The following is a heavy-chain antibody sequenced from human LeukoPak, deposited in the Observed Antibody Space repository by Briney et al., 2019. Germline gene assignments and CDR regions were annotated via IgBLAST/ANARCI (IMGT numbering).Heavy chain of an antibody. CDR3: ASGLVRGVVVRY. CDR1: GFTVSSNY. Sequence: GGSLRLSCAASGFTVSSNYMSWVRQAPGKGLEWVSVIYSGGSTYYADSVKGRFTISRDNSKNMLYLQMNSLRAEDTAVYYCASGLVRGVVVRYWGQGTLVTVSS. CDR2: IYSGGST. J-gene: IGHJ4*02. D-gene: IGHD3-10*01. V-gene: IGHV3-53*05.